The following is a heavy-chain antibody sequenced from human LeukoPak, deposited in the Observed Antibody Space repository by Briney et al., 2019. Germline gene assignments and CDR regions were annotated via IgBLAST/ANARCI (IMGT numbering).Heavy chain of an antibody. Sequence: SVKVSCKASGGTFSSYAISWVRQAPGQGLEWMGRIIPIYGTANYAQKFQGRVTITTDESTSTAYMELSSLRSEDTAVYYCASIAAAGFWFDPWGQGTLVTVSS. CDR3: ASIAAAGFWFDP. V-gene: IGHV1-69*05. CDR2: IIPIYGTA. D-gene: IGHD6-13*01. CDR1: GGTFSSYA. J-gene: IGHJ5*02.